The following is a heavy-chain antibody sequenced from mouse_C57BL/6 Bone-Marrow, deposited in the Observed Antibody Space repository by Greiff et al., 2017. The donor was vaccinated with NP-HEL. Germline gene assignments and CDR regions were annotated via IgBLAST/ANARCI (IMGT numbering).Heavy chain of an antibody. CDR3: ARRYRGLYYYAMDY. Sequence: EVQRVESGGGLVKPGGSLKLSCAASGFTFSDYGMHWVRQAPEKGLEWVAYISSGSSTIYYADTVKGRFPISRDNAKNTLCLQMTSLRSEDTAMYYCARRYRGLYYYAMDYWGQGTSVTVSS. D-gene: IGHD2-12*01. J-gene: IGHJ4*01. CDR2: ISSGSSTI. CDR1: GFTFSDYG. V-gene: IGHV5-17*01.